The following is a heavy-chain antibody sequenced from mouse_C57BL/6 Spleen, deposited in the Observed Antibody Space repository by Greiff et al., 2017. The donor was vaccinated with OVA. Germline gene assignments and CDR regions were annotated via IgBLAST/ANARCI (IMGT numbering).Heavy chain of an antibody. J-gene: IGHJ3*01. Sequence: VKLVESGPGLVAPSQSLSITCTVSGFSLTSYGVHWVRQPPGKGLEWLVVIWSDGSTTYNSALKSRLSISKDNSKSQVFLKMNSLQTDDTAMYYCARHGDYYGSRGAWFAYWGQGTLVTVSA. D-gene: IGHD1-1*01. CDR3: ARHGDYYGSRGAWFAY. V-gene: IGHV2-6-1*01. CDR2: IWSDGST. CDR1: GFSLTSYG.